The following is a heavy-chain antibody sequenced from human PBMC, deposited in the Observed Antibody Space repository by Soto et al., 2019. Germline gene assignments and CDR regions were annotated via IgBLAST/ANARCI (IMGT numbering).Heavy chain of an antibody. J-gene: IGHJ5*02. V-gene: IGHV4-59*01. Sequence: SETLSLTCTVSGGSISSYYWSWIRQPPGKGLEWIGYIYYSGSTNYNPSLKSRVTISVDTSKNQFSLKLSSVTAADTAVYYCARQSGSYYFGVGHNWFDPWGQGTLVTVSS. CDR2: IYYSGST. CDR1: GGSISSYY. CDR3: ARQSGSYYFGVGHNWFDP. D-gene: IGHD1-26*01.